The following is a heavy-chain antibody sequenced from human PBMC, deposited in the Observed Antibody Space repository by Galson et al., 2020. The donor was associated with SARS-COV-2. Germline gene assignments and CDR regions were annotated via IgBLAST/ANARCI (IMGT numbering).Heavy chain of an antibody. CDR2: ISGSSGST. CDR3: AKDPYYDSTGYYYVGAFDL. J-gene: IGHJ3*01. CDR1: GFTFGGYA. D-gene: IGHD3-22*01. Sequence: TGGSLRLSCAASGFTFGGYAVTWVRQAPGKGLEWVSTISGSSGSTYYTDSVKGRFTIFRDNSKNTLYLQMNSLRAEDTAVYYCAKDPYYDSTGYYYVGAFDLWGQGTMVTVSS. V-gene: IGHV3-23*01.